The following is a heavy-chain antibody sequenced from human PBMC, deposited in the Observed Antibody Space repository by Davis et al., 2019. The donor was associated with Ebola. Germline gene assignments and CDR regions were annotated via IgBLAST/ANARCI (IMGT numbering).Heavy chain of an antibody. Sequence: SVKVSCKASGGTFSSYAISWVRQAPGQGLEWMGGIIPILGIANYAQKFQGRVTITADKSTSTAYMELSSLRSEDTAVYYCARADCSSTSCYYYYMDVWGKGTTVTVSS. V-gene: IGHV1-69*10. CDR1: GGTFSSYA. CDR2: IIPILGIA. CDR3: ARADCSSTSCYYYYMDV. D-gene: IGHD2-2*01. J-gene: IGHJ6*03.